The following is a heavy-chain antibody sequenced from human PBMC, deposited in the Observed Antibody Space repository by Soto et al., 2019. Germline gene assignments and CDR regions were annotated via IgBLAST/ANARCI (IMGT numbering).Heavy chain of an antibody. J-gene: IGHJ4*02. CDR1: GGTFSSYA. D-gene: IGHD3-22*01. V-gene: IGHV1-69*01. CDR3: ARGANYYDSSGYNNKAFDY. CDR2: IIPIFGTA. Sequence: QVQLVQSGAEVKKPGSSVKVSCKASGGTFSSYAISWVRQAPGQGLEWMGGIIPIFGTANYAQKFQGGVTITADESTSTAYMELSSLRSEDTAVYYCARGANYYDSSGYNNKAFDYWGQGTLVTVSS.